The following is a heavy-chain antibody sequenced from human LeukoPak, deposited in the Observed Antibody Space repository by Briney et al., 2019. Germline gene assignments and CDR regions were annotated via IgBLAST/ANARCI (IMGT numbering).Heavy chain of an antibody. V-gene: IGHV3-9*01. CDR1: GLTFDDYA. Sequence: PGRSLRLSCAASGLTFDDYAMHWVRQAPGKGLEWVSGISWNSGSIGYADSVKGRFTISRDNAKNSLYLQMNSLRAEDTALYYCAKDSTHYYYGSGSGFDYWGQGTLVTVSS. J-gene: IGHJ4*02. CDR2: ISWNSGSI. D-gene: IGHD3-10*01. CDR3: AKDSTHYYYGSGSGFDY.